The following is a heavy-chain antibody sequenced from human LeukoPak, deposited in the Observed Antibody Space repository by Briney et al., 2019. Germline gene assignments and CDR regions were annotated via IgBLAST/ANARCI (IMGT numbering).Heavy chain of an antibody. CDR2: ISYDGSNK. CDR3: AKETRIVGATRYYYYGMDV. Sequence: GGSLRLSCAASGFTFSSYGMHWVRQAPGKGLEWVAVISYDGSNKYYADSVRGRFTISRDNSKNTLYLQMNSLRAEDTAVYYCAKETRIVGATRYYYYGMDVWGQGTTVTVSS. J-gene: IGHJ6*02. D-gene: IGHD1-26*01. V-gene: IGHV3-30*18. CDR1: GFTFSSYG.